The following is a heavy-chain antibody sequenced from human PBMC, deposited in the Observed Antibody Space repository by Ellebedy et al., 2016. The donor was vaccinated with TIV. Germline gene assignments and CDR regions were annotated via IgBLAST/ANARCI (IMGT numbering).Heavy chain of an antibody. V-gene: IGHV3-74*01. D-gene: IGHD1-26*01. Sequence: GESLKISCAASGFTFSNYWMHWVRQAPGKGLVWLSRIKSDGSSTYYADSVKGRFTISRDNAESTLYLQMNGLRADDTALYYCARGGGGSYYNYWGQGTLVTVSS. CDR3: ARGGGGSYYNY. CDR2: IKSDGSST. J-gene: IGHJ4*02. CDR1: GFTFSNYW.